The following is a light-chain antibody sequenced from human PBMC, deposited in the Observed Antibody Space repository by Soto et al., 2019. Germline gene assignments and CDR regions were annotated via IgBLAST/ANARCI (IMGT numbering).Light chain of an antibody. CDR1: QAISSN. Sequence: IVMTQSPATLSMSPGERATLSCRASQAISSNLAWYQQKPGQAPRLLIYGASTRATGIPARFSGSGSGTEFTLTISSLFSEDFAVYYCRQYNSWPTFGQGTKVDSK. CDR3: RQYNSWPT. V-gene: IGKV3-15*01. J-gene: IGKJ1*01. CDR2: GAS.